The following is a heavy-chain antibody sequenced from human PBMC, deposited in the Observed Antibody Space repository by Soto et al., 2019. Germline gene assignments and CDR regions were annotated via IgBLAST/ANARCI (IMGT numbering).Heavy chain of an antibody. J-gene: IGHJ3*02. D-gene: IGHD4-17*01. CDR1: GGSISSYY. Sequence: SETLSLTCTVSGGSISSYYWSWIRQPPGKGLEWIGYIYYSGSTNYNPSLKSRVTISVDTSKNQFSLKLSSVTAADTAVYYCARDKTDYENAFDIWGQGTMVTVSS. CDR3: ARDKTDYENAFDI. CDR2: IYYSGST. V-gene: IGHV4-59*01.